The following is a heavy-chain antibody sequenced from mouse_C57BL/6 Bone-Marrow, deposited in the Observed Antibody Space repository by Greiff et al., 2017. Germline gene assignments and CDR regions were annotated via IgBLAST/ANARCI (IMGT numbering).Heavy chain of an antibody. J-gene: IGHJ2*01. V-gene: IGHV1-66*01. CDR2: IYPGSGNT. D-gene: IGHD1-1*01. CDR1: GYSFTSYY. CDR3: ARAQYYYGSSLFDY. Sequence: VQLQQSGPELVKPGASVKISCKASGYSFTSYYIHWVKQRPGQGLEWIGWIYPGSGNTKYNEKFKGKATLTADTSSSTAYMQLSSLTSEDSAVYYCARAQYYYGSSLFDYWGQGTTLTVSS.